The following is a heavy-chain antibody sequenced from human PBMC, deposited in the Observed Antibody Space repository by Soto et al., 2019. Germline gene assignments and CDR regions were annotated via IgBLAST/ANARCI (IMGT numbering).Heavy chain of an antibody. CDR1: GYTFTSYA. J-gene: IGHJ6*02. CDR2: INAGNGNT. V-gene: IGHV1-3*01. D-gene: IGHD2-15*01. Sequence: ASVKVSCKASGYTFTSYAMHWVRQAPGQRLEWMGWINAGNGNTKYSQKFQGRVTITRDTSASTAYMELSSLRSEDTAVYYCASTRYCSGGSCYFGDYYYGMDVWGQGTKVTVSS. CDR3: ASTRYCSGGSCYFGDYYYGMDV.